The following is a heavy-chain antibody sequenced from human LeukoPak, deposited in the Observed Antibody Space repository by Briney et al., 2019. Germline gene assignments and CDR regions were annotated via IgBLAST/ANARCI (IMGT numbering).Heavy chain of an antibody. CDR1: GGSFSGYY. CDR3: AKMVDTAMVGGLYFDY. CDR2: INHSGST. V-gene: IGHV4-34*01. J-gene: IGHJ4*02. D-gene: IGHD5-18*01. Sequence: PSETLSLTCAVYGGSFSGYYRSWIRQPPGKGLEWIGEINHSGSTNYNPSLKSRVTISVDTSKNQFSLKLSSVTAADTAVYYCAKMVDTAMVGGLYFDYWGQGTLVTVSS.